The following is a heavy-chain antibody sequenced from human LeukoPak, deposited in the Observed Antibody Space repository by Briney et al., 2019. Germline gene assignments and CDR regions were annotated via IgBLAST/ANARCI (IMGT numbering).Heavy chain of an antibody. CDR3: VRGGGGPRLQH. CDR2: INSSGGI. D-gene: IGHD3-16*01. V-gene: IGHV4-34*01. CDR1: GGSFSNFH. Sequence: SVTLSLTCAVYGGSFSNFHWTWIRQTPGKGLEWIGEINSSGGINYNPSLKSRVTMSIAASRNQFSLRLTSVTAAATAVYYCVRGGGGPRLQHWGQGTLVTVSS. J-gene: IGHJ1*01.